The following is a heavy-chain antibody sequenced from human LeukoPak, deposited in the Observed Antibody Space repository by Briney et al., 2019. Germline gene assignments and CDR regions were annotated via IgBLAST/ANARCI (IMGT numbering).Heavy chain of an antibody. CDR3: ARGKGWEQPIDY. CDR2: SNTDGTST. J-gene: IGHJ4*02. Sequence: TGGSLRLSCAASGFTFNSYWMHWARQAPGKGLVWVSRSNTDGTSTNYADSVKGRFTISRDNAKNTVYLQMNSLRAEDTAVYYCARGKGWEQPIDYWGQGTLVTVSS. D-gene: IGHD1-26*01. V-gene: IGHV3-74*01. CDR1: GFTFNSYW.